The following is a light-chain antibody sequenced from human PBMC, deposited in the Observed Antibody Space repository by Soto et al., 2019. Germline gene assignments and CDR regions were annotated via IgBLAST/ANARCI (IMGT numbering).Light chain of an antibody. CDR3: QQYNSWPRT. J-gene: IGKJ1*01. CDR2: GAS. Sequence: EIVMTQSPATLSVSPGERATLSCRASQSVNSNLACYQQKPGQAPRLLIYGASSRATGIPARFSGSGSGTEFTLTITSLQSEDFAVYYCQQYNSWPRTFGQGTKVEIK. V-gene: IGKV3-15*01. CDR1: QSVNSN.